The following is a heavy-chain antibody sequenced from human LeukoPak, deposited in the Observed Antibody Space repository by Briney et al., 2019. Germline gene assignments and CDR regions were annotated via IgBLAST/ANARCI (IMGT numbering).Heavy chain of an antibody. CDR2: IRYDGSNK. V-gene: IGHV3-30*02. CDR1: GFTFSSYG. J-gene: IGHJ6*03. D-gene: IGHD3-9*01. CDR3: AKDASNYYDILTGYPDYYYYYYMDV. Sequence: GGSLRLSCAASGFTFSSYGMHWVRQAPGKGLEWVAFIRYDGSNKYYADSVKGRFTISRDNSKNTLYLQMNSLRAEDTAVYYCAKDASNYYDILTGYPDYYYYYYMDVWGKGTTVTISS.